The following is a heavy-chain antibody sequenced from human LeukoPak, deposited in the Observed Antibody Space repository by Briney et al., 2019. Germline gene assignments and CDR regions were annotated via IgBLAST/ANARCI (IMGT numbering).Heavy chain of an antibody. V-gene: IGHV3-23*01. CDR3: AKGDYYDSSLSSFDY. J-gene: IGHJ4*02. CDR1: GFTFSSYA. Sequence: GGSLRLSCAASGFTFSSYAMSWVRQAPGKGLEWVSAISGSGGSTYYADSVKGRFTISRDNSKNTLYLQMSSLRAEDTAVYYCAKGDYYDSSLSSFDYWGQGTLVTVSS. D-gene: IGHD3-22*01. CDR2: ISGSGGST.